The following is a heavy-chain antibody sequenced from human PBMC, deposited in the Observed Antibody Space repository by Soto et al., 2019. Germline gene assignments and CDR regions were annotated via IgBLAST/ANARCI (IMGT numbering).Heavy chain of an antibody. D-gene: IGHD6-13*01. CDR3: ARIRSSWNGYYSDY. CDR2: IFSNDEK. V-gene: IGHV2-26*01. CDR1: GFTLSNAIMG. J-gene: IGHJ4*02. Sequence: VTLKESGPVLVKPTETLTLTCTVSGFTLSNAIMGVSWIRQPPGKALEWLAHIFSNDEKSYSTSLKSRLTISKDTSKSQVVLTMTNMDPVDTATYYCARIRSSWNGYYSDYWGQGTLVTVSS.